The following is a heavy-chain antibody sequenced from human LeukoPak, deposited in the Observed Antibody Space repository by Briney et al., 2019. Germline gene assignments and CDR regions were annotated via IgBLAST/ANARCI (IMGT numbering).Heavy chain of an antibody. V-gene: IGHV3-30*01. CDR3: GRDRNAFDF. Sequence: GGSLRLSCAASGFTFSSYAMHWVRQAPGKGLEWVAVISYDGSNKYYADSVKGRFTITRDNPKNTLYLQMNSLRAEDTAVYYCGRDRNAFDFWGQGTMVTVSS. J-gene: IGHJ3*01. CDR1: GFTFSSYA. CDR2: ISYDGSNK.